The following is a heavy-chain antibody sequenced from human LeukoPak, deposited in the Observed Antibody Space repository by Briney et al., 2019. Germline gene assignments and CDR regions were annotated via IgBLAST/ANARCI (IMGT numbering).Heavy chain of an antibody. CDR3: ARGAVSGCGGDCFTRPFDY. CDR2: IYYSGST. J-gene: IGHJ4*02. D-gene: IGHD2-21*02. Sequence: PSETLSLTCTVSGGSISSGDYYWSWIRQPPGKGLEWIGYIYYSGSTYYNPSLKSRVTISVDTSKNQFSLKLSSVTAADTAVYYCARGAVSGCGGDCFTRPFDYWGQGTLVTVSS. CDR1: GGSISSGDYY. V-gene: IGHV4-30-4*01.